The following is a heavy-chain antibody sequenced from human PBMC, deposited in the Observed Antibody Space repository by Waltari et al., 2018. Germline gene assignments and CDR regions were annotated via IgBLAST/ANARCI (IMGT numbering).Heavy chain of an antibody. CDR1: GDSISSGYY. CDR3: ARLGQGASYAHF. D-gene: IGHD3-10*01. V-gene: IGHV4-38-2*01. Sequence: QVQLQESGPGLVKPSETLSLTCAVSGDSISSGYYWGWIRQPPGQGLEWIGSVYHSGSTFYSPSLTSRVTISVDTSNNHFSLKLSSVTAADTAVYFCARLGQGASYAHFWDQGILVTVSS. J-gene: IGHJ4*02. CDR2: VYHSGST.